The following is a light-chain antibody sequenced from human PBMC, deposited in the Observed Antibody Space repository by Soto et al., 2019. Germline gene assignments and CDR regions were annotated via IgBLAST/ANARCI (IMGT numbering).Light chain of an antibody. V-gene: IGLV2-8*01. J-gene: IGLJ2*01. CDR1: NSDVGGYNY. CDR2: EVS. CDR3: SSYAGSKNFVV. Sequence: QSVLTQPPSASGSPGQSVTISCTGTNSDVGGYNYVSWYQQHPGKAPKLMICEVSKRPSGVPDRFSGSKSGNTASLTVSGLQAEDEADYYCSSYAGSKNFVVFGGGTKVTVL.